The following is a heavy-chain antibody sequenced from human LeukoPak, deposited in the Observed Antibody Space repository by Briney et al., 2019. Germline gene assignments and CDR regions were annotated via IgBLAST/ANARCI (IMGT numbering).Heavy chain of an antibody. CDR2: IYYSGST. CDR1: GGSISSSSYY. J-gene: IGHJ4*02. CDR3: ARHESRMVRGVIRN. V-gene: IGHV4-39*01. Sequence: PSETLSLTCTVSGGSISSSSYYWGGIRQPPGKGLEWIGSIYYSGSTYYNPSLKSRVTISVDTSKNQFSLKLSSVTAADTAVYYCARHESRMVRGVIRNWGQGTLVPVSS. D-gene: IGHD3-10*01.